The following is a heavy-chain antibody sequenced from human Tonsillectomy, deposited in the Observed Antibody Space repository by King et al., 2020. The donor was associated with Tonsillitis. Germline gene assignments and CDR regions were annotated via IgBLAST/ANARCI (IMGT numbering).Heavy chain of an antibody. Sequence: QLQESGPGLVKPSETLSLTCTVSGGSISSYYWSWIRPPPGKGLEWIGYIYYSGSTNYNPSLKSRVTISVDTSKNQFSLKLSSVTAADTAVYYCARFNYDSSGYYHPYYYYYYMDVWGKGTTVTVSS. J-gene: IGHJ6*03. V-gene: IGHV4-59*01. CDR2: IYYSGST. CDR3: ARFNYDSSGYYHPYYYYYYMDV. CDR1: GGSISSYY. D-gene: IGHD3-22*01.